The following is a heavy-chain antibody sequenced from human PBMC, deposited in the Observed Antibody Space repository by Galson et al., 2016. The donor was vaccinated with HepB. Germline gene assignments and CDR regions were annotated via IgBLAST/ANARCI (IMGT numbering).Heavy chain of an antibody. V-gene: IGHV4-4*02. D-gene: IGHD1-20*01. J-gene: IGHJ4*02. CDR1: GASITSDSW. CDR3: ARAVTGTTFDD. CDR2: VFHSGRN. Sequence: SETLSLTCSVSGASITSDSWWSWVRQPTEKGLEWIGYVFHSGRNNFNPSLKSRLTISVDKSKNDFSRNLSSVTAADTAIYYCARAVTGTTFDDWGQGTLVTVSS.